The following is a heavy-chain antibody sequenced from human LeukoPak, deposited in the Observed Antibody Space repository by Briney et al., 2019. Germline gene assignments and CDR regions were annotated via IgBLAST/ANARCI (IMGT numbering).Heavy chain of an antibody. V-gene: IGHV1-8*03. CDR3: ARGRSIAPRLGFDP. CDR1: GYTFTSYD. CDR2: MNPNSGDT. J-gene: IGHJ5*02. Sequence: GASVKVSCKASGYTFTSYDINWVRQATGQGLEWMGWMNPNSGDTGYTQKFQGRVTITRNTSINTAYMELSSLRSEDTAVYYCARGRSIAPRLGFDPWGQGTLVTVSS. D-gene: IGHD6-6*01.